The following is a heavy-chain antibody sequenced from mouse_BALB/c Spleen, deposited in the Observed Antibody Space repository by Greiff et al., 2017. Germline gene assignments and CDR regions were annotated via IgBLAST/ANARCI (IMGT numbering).Heavy chain of an antibody. CDR1: GFNIKDTY. D-gene: IGHD2-1*01. V-gene: IGHV14-3*02. Sequence: EVQLKQSGAELVKPGASVKLSCTASGFNIKDTYMHWVKQRPEQGLEWIGRIDPANGNTKYDPKFQGKATITADTSSNTAYLQLSSLTSEDTAVYYCARYGNYNYYAMDYWGQGTSVTVSS. CDR3: ARYGNYNYYAMDY. J-gene: IGHJ4*01. CDR2: IDPANGNT.